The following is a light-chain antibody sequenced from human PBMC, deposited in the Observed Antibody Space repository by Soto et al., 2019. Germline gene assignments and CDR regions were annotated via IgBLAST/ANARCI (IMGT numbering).Light chain of an antibody. V-gene: IGKV3-15*01. Sequence: EIGMTQSPATLSVSPGQRATLSCRASQSVSSNLAWYQQKPGQAPMLLIYGASTRATGIPARFSGSGSGPEFTLTISSLPSEDFARYYCQQYNDWPPRYTFGQGTNLEIK. CDR2: GAS. CDR3: QQYNDWPPRYT. CDR1: QSVSSN. J-gene: IGKJ2*01.